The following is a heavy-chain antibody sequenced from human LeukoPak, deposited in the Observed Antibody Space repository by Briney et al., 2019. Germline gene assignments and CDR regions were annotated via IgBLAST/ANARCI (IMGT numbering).Heavy chain of an antibody. CDR3: ARGPYSYDSSGAFDI. CDR1: SGSISSYY. D-gene: IGHD3-22*01. V-gene: IGHV4-4*08. Sequence: PSETLSLTCTVSSGSISSYYWSWIRQPPGKGLEWIGRISSSGSTNYNPSLKSRVTISVDTSKNQFSLKLSSVTAADTAVYFCARGPYSYDSSGAFDIWGQGTMVTVSS. J-gene: IGHJ3*02. CDR2: ISSSGST.